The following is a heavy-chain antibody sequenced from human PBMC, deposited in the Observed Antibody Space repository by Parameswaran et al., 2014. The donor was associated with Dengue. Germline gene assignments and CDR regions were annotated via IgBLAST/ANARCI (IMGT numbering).Heavy chain of an antibody. J-gene: IGHJ4*02. V-gene: IGHV1-18*01. D-gene: IGHD3-16*02. CDR2: ISAYNGNT. Sequence: PGASVKVSCKASGYTLPAMVSAGCGQAPGQGLEWMGWISAYNGNTNYAQKLQGRVTMTTDTSTSTAYMELRSLRSDDTAVYYCATYDYVWGSYRPPYYWGQGTLVTVSS. CDR1: GYTLPAMV. CDR3: ATYDYVWGSYRPPYY.